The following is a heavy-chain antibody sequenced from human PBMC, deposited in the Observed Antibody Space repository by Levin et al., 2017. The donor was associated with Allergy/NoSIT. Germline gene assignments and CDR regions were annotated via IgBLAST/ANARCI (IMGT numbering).Heavy chain of an antibody. V-gene: IGHV1-2*02. Sequence: GESLKISCKASGYTFTGYYMHWVRQAPGQGLEWMGWINPNSGGTNYAQKFQGRVTMTRDTSISTAYMELSRLRSDDTAVYYCARDLGVVATIWNFDYWGQGTLVTVSS. CDR1: GYTFTGYY. J-gene: IGHJ4*02. D-gene: IGHD5-12*01. CDR3: ARDLGVVATIWNFDY. CDR2: INPNSGGT.